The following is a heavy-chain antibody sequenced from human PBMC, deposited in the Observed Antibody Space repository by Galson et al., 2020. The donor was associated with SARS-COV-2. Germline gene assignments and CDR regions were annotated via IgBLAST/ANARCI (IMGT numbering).Heavy chain of an antibody. D-gene: IGHD3-9*01. CDR3: AKDYDILTGPI. V-gene: IGHV3-23*01. J-gene: IGHJ4*02. CDR1: GFAFSTYA. CDR2: ISARGDAT. Sequence: GGSLRLSCAASGFAFSTYALSWVRQAPGRGLAWVSAISARGDATYYADSVKGRFTISRDNSKNTLYLQMNSLRAEDTAVYYCAKDYDILTGPIWGQGTLVTVSS.